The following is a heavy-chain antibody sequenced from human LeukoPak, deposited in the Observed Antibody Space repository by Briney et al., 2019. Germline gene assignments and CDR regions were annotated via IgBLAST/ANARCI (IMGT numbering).Heavy chain of an antibody. Sequence: SQTLSLTCTVSGGSISSGDYYWSWIRQPPGKGLEWIGYIYYSGSTYYNPSLKSRVTISVDTSKNQFSLKLSSVTAADTAVYYCARGFNSSSWYRPLLDYWGQGTLVTVSS. CDR1: GGSISSGDYY. CDR2: IYYSGST. D-gene: IGHD6-13*01. CDR3: ARGFNSSSWYRPLLDY. V-gene: IGHV4-30-4*01. J-gene: IGHJ4*02.